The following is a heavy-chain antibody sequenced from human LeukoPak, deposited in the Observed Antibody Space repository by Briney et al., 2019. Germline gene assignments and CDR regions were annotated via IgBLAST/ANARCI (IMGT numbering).Heavy chain of an antibody. CDR2: ISYDSAIK. CDR3: VRDNPRCCGVVPVNIDDF. J-gene: IGHJ4*02. V-gene: IGHV3-48*02. D-gene: IGHD2-15*01. Sequence: GGSLRLSCAASGSTLSTDSMNWVRQAPGKGLEWISYISYDSAIKYYADSVRGRFTISRDNAKNSLSLQMHSLRDEDTAVYYCVRDNPRCCGVVPVNIDDFWGQGTLVTVSS. CDR1: GSTLSTDS.